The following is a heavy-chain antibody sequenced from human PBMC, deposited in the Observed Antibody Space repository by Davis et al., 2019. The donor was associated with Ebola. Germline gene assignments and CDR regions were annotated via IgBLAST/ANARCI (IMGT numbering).Heavy chain of an antibody. CDR3: ARGGGSGGY. Sequence: GSLRLSCTVSGGSISSYYWSWIRQPPGKGREWIGYIYYSGSTNYNPSLKSRVTISVDTSKNQFSLKLSSVTAADTAVYYCARGGGSGGYWGQGTLVTVSS. D-gene: IGHD6-25*01. CDR1: GGSISSYY. CDR2: IYYSGST. V-gene: IGHV4-59*01. J-gene: IGHJ4*02.